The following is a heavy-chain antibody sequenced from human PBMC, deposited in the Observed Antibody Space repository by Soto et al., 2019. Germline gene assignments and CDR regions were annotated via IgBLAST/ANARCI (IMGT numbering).Heavy chain of an antibody. CDR3: YCGSADY. V-gene: IGHV3-7*01. Sequence: GGSLRLCCAASGFTFSSYWMSWVRQAPGKGLEWVANIKQDGSEKNYVDSVKGRFTISRDNAKNSLYLQMNSLRAEDTAVYFCYCGSADYWGQGTLVTVSS. CDR1: GFTFSSYW. CDR2: IKQDGSEK. D-gene: IGHD1-26*01. J-gene: IGHJ4*02.